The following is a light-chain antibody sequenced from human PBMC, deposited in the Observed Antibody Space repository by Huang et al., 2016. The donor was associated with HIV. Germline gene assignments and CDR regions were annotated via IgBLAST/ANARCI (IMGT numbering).Light chain of an antibody. CDR2: WAS. CDR3: QHYYSTPRT. Sequence: DIVMSQSPDSLAVSLGERATINCKSSQSVLYSSNNKKYLAWYQQKPGQPPKLLIYWASTRESGVPDRFSGSGSGTDFTLTISSLQAEDVAVYYCQHYYSTPRTFGQGTKVEIK. J-gene: IGKJ1*01. V-gene: IGKV4-1*01. CDR1: QSVLYSSNNKKY.